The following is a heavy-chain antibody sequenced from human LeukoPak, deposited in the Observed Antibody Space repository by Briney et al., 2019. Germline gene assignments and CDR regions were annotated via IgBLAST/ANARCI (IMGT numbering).Heavy chain of an antibody. V-gene: IGHV4-38-2*01. CDR2: IYHSGST. CDR1: GYSMSSGYY. Sequence: PSETLSLTCAVSGYSMSSGYYWGWIRQPPEKGLEWIGSIYHSGSTYYNPSLKSRVTISVDTSKNQFSLNLSSVTAADTAVYYCARGDYYDSSAMDYWGQGTLVTVSS. D-gene: IGHD3-22*01. CDR3: ARGDYYDSSAMDY. J-gene: IGHJ4*02.